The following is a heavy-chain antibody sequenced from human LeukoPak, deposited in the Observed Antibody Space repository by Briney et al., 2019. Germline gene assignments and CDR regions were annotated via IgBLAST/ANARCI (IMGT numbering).Heavy chain of an antibody. CDR2: INADGNTR. V-gene: IGHV3-74*01. J-gene: IGHJ4*02. CDR1: GFTFSTSW. Sequence: PGGSLRLSCATSGFTFSTSWMHWVRQAPGKGLVWVSRINADGNTRDYADSVKGRFAISRDNAKNTLYLQMNSLRAEDTAVYYCVRDMGYYDKVWGQGTLVTVFS. CDR3: VRDMGYYDKV. D-gene: IGHD3-22*01.